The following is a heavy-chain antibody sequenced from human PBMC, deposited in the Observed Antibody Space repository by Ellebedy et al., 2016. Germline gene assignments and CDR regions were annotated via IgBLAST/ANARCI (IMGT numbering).Heavy chain of an antibody. Sequence: GGSLRLSCAASGFSFSSHWMSWVRQAPGKGLEWVSTISGNGADTFYADSVKGRFTISRDSSKNTLYLQMNSLRAEDTAIYYCTTRRAFYFDYWGQGTLVTASS. J-gene: IGHJ4*02. CDR2: ISGNGADT. CDR1: GFSFSSHW. V-gene: IGHV3-23*01. CDR3: TTRRAFYFDY.